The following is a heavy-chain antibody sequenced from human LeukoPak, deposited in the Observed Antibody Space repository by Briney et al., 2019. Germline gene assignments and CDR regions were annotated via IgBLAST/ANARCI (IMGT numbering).Heavy chain of an antibody. CDR3: ARVVSNTYSSSWFVYYYGMDV. CDR1: GFTFSSYS. V-gene: IGHV3-48*01. J-gene: IGHJ6*02. D-gene: IGHD6-13*01. CDR2: ISSSSSTI. Sequence: GGSLRLSCAASGFTFSSYSMNWVRQAPGKGLEWVSYISSSSSTIYYADSVKGRFTISRDNAKNSLYLQMNSLRAEDTAVYYCARVVSNTYSSSWFVYYYGMDVWGQGTTVTVSS.